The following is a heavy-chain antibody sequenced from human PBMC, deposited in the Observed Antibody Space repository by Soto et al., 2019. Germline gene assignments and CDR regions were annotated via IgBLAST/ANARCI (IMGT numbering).Heavy chain of an antibody. V-gene: IGHV3-11*05. J-gene: IGHJ4*02. Sequence: QVQLVESGGGLVKPGGSLRLSCAVSGFTFSDYYMTWIRQAPGTGLEWVSYISSSTSHTNYADSVKGRFTISRDNAKNSLFRQMNSLRAEDTAVYYWARGRGAAADYFDFWGQGTLVTVSS. CDR1: GFTFSDYY. CDR2: ISSSTSHT. D-gene: IGHD6-13*01. CDR3: ARGRGAAADYFDF.